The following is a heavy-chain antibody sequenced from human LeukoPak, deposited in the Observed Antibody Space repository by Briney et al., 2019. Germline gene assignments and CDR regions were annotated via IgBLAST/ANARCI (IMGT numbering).Heavy chain of an antibody. J-gene: IGHJ3*02. Sequence: PGGSLRLSCAASGFTFSSYEMNWVRQAPGKGLEWVSYISSGGGTIYYADSVKGRFTIPRDNAKNSLYLQMNSLRAEDTAVYYCASSTGDGNAFDIWGQGTMVTVSS. D-gene: IGHD7-27*01. CDR3: ASSTGDGNAFDI. V-gene: IGHV3-48*03. CDR1: GFTFSSYE. CDR2: ISSGGGTI.